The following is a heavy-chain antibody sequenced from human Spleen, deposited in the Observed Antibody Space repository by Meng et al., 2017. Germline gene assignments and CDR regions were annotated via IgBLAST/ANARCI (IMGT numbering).Heavy chain of an antibody. J-gene: IGHJ2*01. CDR1: GVSVRSGNYY. CDR3: ARSYGSGTYWYFDL. V-gene: IGHV4-61*03. CDR2: IYHTGST. D-gene: IGHD3-10*01. Sequence: GRLRGSGPGVVRPSETLSLTCTVSGVSVRSGNYYWSWVRQPPGKGLEWIGFIYHTGSTDCNPSLKRRVTISVDTSNNHFSLKLTSVTAADTAVYYCARSYGSGTYWYFDLWGRGTLVTVSS.